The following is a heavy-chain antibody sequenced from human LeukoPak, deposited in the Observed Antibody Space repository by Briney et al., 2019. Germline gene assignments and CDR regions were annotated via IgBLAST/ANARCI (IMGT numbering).Heavy chain of an antibody. D-gene: IGHD6-19*01. CDR2: ITGSGGST. CDR1: GFTFSRYA. CDR3: AKDRSVAVGGDWFDP. V-gene: IGHV3-23*01. Sequence: GGSLRLSCAASGFTFSRYAMSWVRQAPGKGLEWVSAITGSGGSTYYADSVKGRFTVSRDKSKNTLYLQMNSLRAEDTAAYYCAKDRSVAVGGDWFDPWGQGILVTVSS. J-gene: IGHJ5*02.